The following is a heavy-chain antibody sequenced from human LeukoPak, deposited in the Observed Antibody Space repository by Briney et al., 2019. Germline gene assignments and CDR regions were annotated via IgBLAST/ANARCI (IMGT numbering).Heavy chain of an antibody. Sequence: GGTLCLSCAASGFTFSSYRMNWVRHAPGKGLECVSSISSSSSSIYYADSVKGRLTISRDDAKNSLYLQMNSPRAEDTAVYYCARTATDTGEFDDWGQGTLVTVSS. V-gene: IGHV3-21*01. CDR3: ARTATDTGEFDD. CDR1: GFTFSSYR. CDR2: ISSSSSSI. J-gene: IGHJ4*02. D-gene: IGHD6-13*01.